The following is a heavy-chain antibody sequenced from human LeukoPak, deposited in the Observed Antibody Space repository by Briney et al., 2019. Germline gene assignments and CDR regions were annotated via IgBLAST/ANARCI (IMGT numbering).Heavy chain of an antibody. V-gene: IGHV5-51*01. Sequence: GESLKISCKGSGYSFTSYWIGWVRQMPGKGLEWMRIIYPGDSDTSYRPSFQGHTTISADKSISTAYLQWSSLKASDSAMYYCASNEGLYSWSYYGFDYWGQGTLVSVSS. CDR3: ASNEGLYSWSYYGFDY. CDR1: GYSFTSYW. D-gene: IGHD1-26*01. CDR2: IYPGDSDT. J-gene: IGHJ4*02.